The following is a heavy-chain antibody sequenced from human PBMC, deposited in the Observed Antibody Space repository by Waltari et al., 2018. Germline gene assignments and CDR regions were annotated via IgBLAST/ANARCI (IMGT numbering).Heavy chain of an antibody. CDR2: HYYSGST. V-gene: IGHV4-39*01. D-gene: IGHD2-15*01. J-gene: IGHJ4*02. CDR3: VQLPGY. CDR1: GGSRDSTYNH. Sequence: QVQLQESGPGLAKPSATLSLTCTVSGGSRDSTYNHGGWIRQPPGKGLEWVGSHYYSGSTHYNPSLKSRVTISVDTSKNQFSLKLTSVTAADTAVYYCVQLPGYWGQGILVTVSS.